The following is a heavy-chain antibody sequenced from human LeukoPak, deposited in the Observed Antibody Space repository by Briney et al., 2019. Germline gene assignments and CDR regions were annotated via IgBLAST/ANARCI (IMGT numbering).Heavy chain of an antibody. J-gene: IGHJ4*02. CDR1: GFTFSSYS. CDR3: AREETSLGDHVWGSYRLYYFDY. Sequence: PGGSLRLSCAASGFTFSSYSMNWVRQAPGKGLEWVSFISSSSSYIYYADSVKGRFTISRDNAKNSLYLQMNSLRAKDTAVYYCAREETSLGDHVWGSYRLYYFDYWGQGTLVTVSS. CDR2: ISSSSSYI. V-gene: IGHV3-21*01. D-gene: IGHD3-16*02.